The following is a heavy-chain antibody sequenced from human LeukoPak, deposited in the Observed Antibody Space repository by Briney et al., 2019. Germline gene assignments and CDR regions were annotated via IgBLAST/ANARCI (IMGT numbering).Heavy chain of an antibody. J-gene: IGHJ4*02. CDR2: IYHSGST. CDR1: GGSISSSNW. CDR3: VRVVRVYHDSLGYVGPFDY. Sequence: SETLSLTCAVSGGSISSSNWWSWVRQPPGKGLEWIGEIYHSGSTNYNPSLKSRVTISVDKSKNQFSLGLASVTAADTAIYYCVRVVRVYHDSLGYVGPFDYWGQGILVTVSS. V-gene: IGHV4-4*02. D-gene: IGHD3-22*01.